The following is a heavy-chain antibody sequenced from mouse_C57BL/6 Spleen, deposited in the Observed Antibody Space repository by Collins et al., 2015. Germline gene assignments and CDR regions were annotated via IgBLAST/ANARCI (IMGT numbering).Heavy chain of an antibody. CDR2: IDPETGGT. D-gene: IGHD1-1*01. CDR3: TRTPVVAKWYFDA. V-gene: IGHV1-15*01. CDR1: GYTFTDYE. Sequence: QVQLQQSGAELVRPGASVTLSCKASGYTFTDYEMHWVKQTPVHGLEWIGAIDPETGGTAYNQKFKGKAILTADKSSSTAYMELRSLTSEDSAVYYCTRTPVVAKWYFDAWGTGTTVTVSS. J-gene: IGHJ1*03.